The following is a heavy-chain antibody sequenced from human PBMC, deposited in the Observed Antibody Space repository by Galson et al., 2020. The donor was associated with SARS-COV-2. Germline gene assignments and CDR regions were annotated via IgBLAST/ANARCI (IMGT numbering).Heavy chain of an antibody. CDR1: DGPMSSYY. CDR2: TSYSGSA. Sequence: ETSETLSLTCSVSDGPMSSYYWSWIRQPPGKGLEWIGYTSYSGSANYNPSLRSRGTISVDLSKNQFSLKVTSVTAADTAVYYCARDPAPLYGDNYYYGMDVWGRGTTVTVSS. V-gene: IGHV4-59*01. D-gene: IGHD4-17*01. CDR3: ARDPAPLYGDNYYYGMDV. J-gene: IGHJ6*02.